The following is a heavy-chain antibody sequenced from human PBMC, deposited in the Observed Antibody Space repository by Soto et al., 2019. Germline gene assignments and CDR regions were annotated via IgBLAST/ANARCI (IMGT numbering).Heavy chain of an antibody. Sequence: QVQLHESGPGLVKPSQTLSLTCTVSGDSISRGDSAWSWIRQSPGECLEWIGHIYNGGSTYNNPSLNSRLSISVDVSKNQFSLQLSSVTAADTALYYCARGPSGDKVDYWGQGTLVTVSS. J-gene: IGHJ4*02. V-gene: IGHV4-30-4*01. D-gene: IGHD7-27*01. CDR1: GDSISRGDSA. CDR2: IYNGGST. CDR3: ARGPSGDKVDY.